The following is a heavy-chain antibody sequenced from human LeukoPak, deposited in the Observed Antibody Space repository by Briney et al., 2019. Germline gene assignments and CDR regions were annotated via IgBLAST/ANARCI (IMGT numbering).Heavy chain of an antibody. CDR2: IYYSGST. J-gene: IGHJ6*02. CDR1: GDSISSSSYY. Sequence: PSETLSLTCTVSGDSISSSSYYWGWVRLPPGKGMEWIGSIYYSGSTYYNPSLKSRVTISVDTSKNQFSLKLSSVTAADTAVYYCVVRVGPVLLWFWGQGTTVTVSS. D-gene: IGHD3-10*01. V-gene: IGHV4-39*01. CDR3: VVRVGPVLLWF.